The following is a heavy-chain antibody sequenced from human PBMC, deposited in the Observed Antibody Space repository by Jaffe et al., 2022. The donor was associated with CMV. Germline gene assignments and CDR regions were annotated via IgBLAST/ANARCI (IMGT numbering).Heavy chain of an antibody. D-gene: IGHD2-21*02. CDR3: ARLGCGGDCYSGGYYFDY. J-gene: IGHJ4*02. CDR2: IYYSGST. CDR1: GGSISSSSYY. Sequence: QLQLQESGPGLVKPSETLSLTCTVSGGSISSSSYYWGWIRQPPGKGLEWIGSIYYSGSTYYNPSLKSRVTISVDTSKNQFSLKLSSVTAADTAVYYCARLGCGGDCYSGGYYFDYWGQGTLVTVSS. V-gene: IGHV4-39*01.